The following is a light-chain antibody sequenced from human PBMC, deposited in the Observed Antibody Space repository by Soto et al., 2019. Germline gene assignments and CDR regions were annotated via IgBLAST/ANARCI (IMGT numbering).Light chain of an antibody. CDR1: QTVTSNY. CDR3: QQYGGFVI. Sequence: EIVLTQSPGTLSLSPGERATLSCRASQTVTSNYLAWYQQRPGQAPRLLIYGASRRATGIPDRFSGSGSGTDFTLTISRLEPEDFAVYYCQQYGGFVIFGPWPKVDIK. V-gene: IGKV3-20*01. CDR2: GAS. J-gene: IGKJ3*01.